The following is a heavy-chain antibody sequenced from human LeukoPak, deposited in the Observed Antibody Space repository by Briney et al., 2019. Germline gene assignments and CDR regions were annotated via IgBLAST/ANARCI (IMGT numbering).Heavy chain of an antibody. V-gene: IGHV3-30*04. CDR3: ARDVQRCSLDP. J-gene: IGHJ5*02. Sequence: GRSLRLSCAASGFTFSSYTMHWVRQAPGKGLEWMAFVLYDGSAKYYADSVKGRFTIARATSKNTVHLQMNSPTVEATAVYYAARDVQRCSLDPWGERPLVTVSS. CDR1: GFTFSSYT. CDR2: VLYDGSAK. D-gene: IGHD1-1*01.